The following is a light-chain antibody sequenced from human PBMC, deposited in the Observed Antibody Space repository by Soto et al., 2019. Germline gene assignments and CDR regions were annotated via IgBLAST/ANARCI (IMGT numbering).Light chain of an antibody. CDR1: QSVSSN. J-gene: IGKJ2*01. Sequence: EIVMTKSPDTLSVSQGERATLSCRASQSVSSNLAWYQQKPGQAPRLLIYDASTRAPGFPARFSGSGSGTEFTLTISSLQSEDFAVHYCHHYNSWPYTFGQATKVDIK. V-gene: IGKV3-15*01. CDR2: DAS. CDR3: HHYNSWPYT.